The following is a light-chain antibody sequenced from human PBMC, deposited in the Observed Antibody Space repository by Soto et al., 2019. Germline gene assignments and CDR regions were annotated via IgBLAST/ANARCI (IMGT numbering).Light chain of an antibody. V-gene: IGKV3-20*01. CDR3: HQYGSSLST. Sequence: EIVLTQSRGTLSLSPGERATLSCRASQSVSSNYLAWYQQKPGQAPRLLIYGASSRATGIPDRISGSGSGTDFTLTISRLEPEDFAVYYCHQYGSSLSTFGQGTKVDIK. J-gene: IGKJ1*01. CDR1: QSVSSNY. CDR2: GAS.